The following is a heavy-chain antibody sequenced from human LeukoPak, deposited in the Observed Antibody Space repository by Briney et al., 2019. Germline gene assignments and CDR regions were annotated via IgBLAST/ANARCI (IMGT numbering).Heavy chain of an antibody. Sequence: PSETLSLTCTVSGGSISSYYWSWIPQPPGKGLEWIGYIYYSGSTNYNPSLKSRVTISVDTSKNQFSLKLSSVTAADTAVYYCATLQNYYYGMDVWGQGTTVTVSS. V-gene: IGHV4-59*01. CDR1: GGSISSYY. J-gene: IGHJ6*02. CDR3: ATLQNYYYGMDV. CDR2: IYYSGST.